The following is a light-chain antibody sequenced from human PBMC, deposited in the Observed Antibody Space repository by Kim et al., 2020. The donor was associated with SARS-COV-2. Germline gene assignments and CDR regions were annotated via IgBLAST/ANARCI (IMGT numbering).Light chain of an antibody. J-gene: IGKJ1*01. Sequence: ASVGDRVTITCRASLGIRDYLAWYQQKPGEVPKLLIYAASTLQSGVPLRFSGSGSGTDFTLNISDLQPEDAATYFCEKYDSAPWTFGQGTKVEIK. CDR1: LGIRDY. CDR3: EKYDSAPWT. CDR2: AAS. V-gene: IGKV1-27*01.